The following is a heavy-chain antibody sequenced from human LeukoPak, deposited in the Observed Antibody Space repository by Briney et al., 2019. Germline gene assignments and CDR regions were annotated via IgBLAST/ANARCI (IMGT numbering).Heavy chain of an antibody. CDR2: ISWNSGSI. CDR1: GFTFDDYA. J-gene: IGHJ4*02. Sequence: GGSLRLSCAASGFTFDDYAMHWVRQAPGKGLEWVSGISWNSGSIGYADSVKGRFTISRDNAKNSLYLQMNSLRAEDTALYYCAKARVGAAAGYFDYWGQGTPVTVSS. V-gene: IGHV3-9*01. CDR3: AKARVGAAAGYFDY. D-gene: IGHD6-13*01.